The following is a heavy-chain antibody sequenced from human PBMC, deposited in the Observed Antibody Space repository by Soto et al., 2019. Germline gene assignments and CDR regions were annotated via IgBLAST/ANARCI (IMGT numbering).Heavy chain of an antibody. CDR1: GGSFSGYY. Sequence: SETLSLTCAVYGGSFSGYYWSWIRQPPGKGLEWIGEINHSGSTNYNPSLKSRVTISVDTSKNQFSLKLSSVTAADTAVYYCARGLGYCSSTSCPIYYYYYMDVWGKGTTVTVSS. J-gene: IGHJ6*03. CDR2: INHSGST. V-gene: IGHV4-34*01. CDR3: ARGLGYCSSTSCPIYYYYYMDV. D-gene: IGHD2-2*01.